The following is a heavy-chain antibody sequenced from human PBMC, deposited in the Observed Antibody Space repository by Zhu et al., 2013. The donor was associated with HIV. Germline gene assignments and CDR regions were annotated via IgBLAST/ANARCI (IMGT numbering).Heavy chain of an antibody. CDR2: ISAYSGNT. V-gene: IGHV1-18*01. CDR1: GYTFSSNG. CDR3: ARQGTGTTRHYYYGMDV. Sequence: QVQLVQSGGEVKKPGASVKVSCKASGYTFSSNGISWVRQAPGQGLEWMGWISAYSGNTNYAQKFQDRVIMTTDTSTRTAYMEVRSLRSDDTAVYYCARQGTGTTRHYYYGMDVWGQGITVTVSS. J-gene: IGHJ6*02. D-gene: IGHD1-1*01.